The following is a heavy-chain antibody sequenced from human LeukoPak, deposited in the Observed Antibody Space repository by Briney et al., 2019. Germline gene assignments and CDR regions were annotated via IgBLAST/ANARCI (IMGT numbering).Heavy chain of an antibody. J-gene: IGHJ4*02. D-gene: IGHD3-22*01. Sequence: LGGSLRLSCAASGFTFSSYAMSWVRQAPGKGLEWVSAISGSGGSTYYADSVKGHFTISRDNPKDTLYLQMNGLRAEDTAVYYCAKQDSSGYYYAYFDYWAREPWSPSPQ. CDR3: AKQDSSGYYYAYFDY. V-gene: IGHV3-23*01. CDR2: ISGSGGST. CDR1: GFTFSSYA.